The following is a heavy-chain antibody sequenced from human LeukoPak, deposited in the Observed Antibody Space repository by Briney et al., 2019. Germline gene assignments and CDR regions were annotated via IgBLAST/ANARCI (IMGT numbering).Heavy chain of an antibody. V-gene: IGHV3-30*18. D-gene: IGHD2-15*01. CDR3: AKDPYRVVFATGNYLDP. CDR2: ISSDETNI. CDR1: GFTLSSYA. J-gene: IGHJ5*02. Sequence: GGSLGLSCAAPGFTLSSYAMSWVRQAPGKGLEWVAVISSDETNIRYGDSVRGRFTVSRDNAKNTVYLQMNSLGADDTAVYYCAKDPYRVVFATGNYLDPWGQGTLVTVSS.